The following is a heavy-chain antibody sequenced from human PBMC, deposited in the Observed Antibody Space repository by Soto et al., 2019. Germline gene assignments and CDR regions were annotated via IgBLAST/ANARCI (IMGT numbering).Heavy chain of an antibody. Sequence: EVQLVESGGGLVQPGGSLRLSCAASGFTVSSNYMNWVRQAPGKGLKWVSVIYSGGSVYYADSVKGRFTISRDNSKNTLYLQMNSLRAEDTAVYYCARLNHAGFDYWGQGTLVTVSS. CDR3: ARLNHAGFDY. CDR2: IYSGGSV. J-gene: IGHJ4*02. CDR1: GFTVSSNY. V-gene: IGHV3-66*04.